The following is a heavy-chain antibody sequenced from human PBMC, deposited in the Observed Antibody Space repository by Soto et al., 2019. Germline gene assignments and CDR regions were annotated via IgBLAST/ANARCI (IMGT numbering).Heavy chain of an antibody. V-gene: IGHV1-69*13. Sequence: SVKVSCKASGGTFSSYAISWVRQAPGQGLEWMGGIIPIFGTANYAQKFQGRVTITADESTSTAYMELSSLRSEDTAVYYCAGYCSGGSCYYEDYFDYWGQGTLVTVSS. CDR2: IIPIFGTA. D-gene: IGHD2-15*01. J-gene: IGHJ4*02. CDR3: AGYCSGGSCYYEDYFDY. CDR1: GGTFSSYA.